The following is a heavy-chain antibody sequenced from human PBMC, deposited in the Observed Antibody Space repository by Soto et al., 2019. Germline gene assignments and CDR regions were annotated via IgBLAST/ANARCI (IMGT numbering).Heavy chain of an antibody. CDR2: IYYSGST. V-gene: IGHV4-39*01. CDR1: GGYISSSSDY. CDR3: ASSSPTVSTPSGFDY. J-gene: IGHJ4*02. Sequence: SETLSLSCTVAGGYISSSSDYWGWIRQPPGKGLEWIGSIYYSGSTYYNPSLKSRVTISVDTSKNQFSLKLSSVTAADTAVYYCASSSPTVSTPSGFDYWGQGTLVTVSS. D-gene: IGHD4-17*01.